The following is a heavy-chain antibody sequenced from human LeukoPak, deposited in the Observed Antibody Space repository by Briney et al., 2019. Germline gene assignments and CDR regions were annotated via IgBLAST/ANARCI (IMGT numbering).Heavy chain of an antibody. CDR3: ARGPSKNWANDAFDI. CDR1: GYTFTGYY. J-gene: IGHJ3*02. V-gene: IGHV1-2*04. CDR2: INPTSGGT. D-gene: IGHD7-27*01. Sequence: ASVKVSCKASGYTFTGYYMHWVRQAPGQGLEWMGWINPTSGGTNYAQKFQGWVTMTRDTSISTAYMELSRLRSDDTAVYYCARGPSKNWANDAFDIWGQGTMVTVSS.